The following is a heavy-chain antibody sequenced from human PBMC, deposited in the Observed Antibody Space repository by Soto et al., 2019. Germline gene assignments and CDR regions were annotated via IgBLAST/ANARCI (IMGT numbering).Heavy chain of an antibody. J-gene: IGHJ5*02. CDR1: GITSTTYA. Sequence: QDKLVQSGAEVKKPGASVKVSCKASGITSTTYAIHWVRQAPGQGLEWMGWINTGNGNTRYSQRFLGRVSLTTDTSASTASMDLSSLTSEDTAVYYCARAISGYVTWGQGTLITVSS. V-gene: IGHV1-3*04. CDR2: INTGNGNT. D-gene: IGHD5-12*01. CDR3: ARAISGYVT.